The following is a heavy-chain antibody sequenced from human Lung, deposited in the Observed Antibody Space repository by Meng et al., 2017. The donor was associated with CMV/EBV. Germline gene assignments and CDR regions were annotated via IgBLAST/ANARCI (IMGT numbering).Heavy chain of an antibody. D-gene: IGHD2-15*01. CDR1: GYCFTGYY. V-gene: IGHV1-2*02. Sequence: ASVKVSCKASGYCFTGYYMHWVRQAPGQGLEWMGWIIPNSGGANYAQKFQGRATMTRDTSISTAYMELSSLRSDDTAIYYCARGYCSCGTDYDAVEIWGQGTIVTVSS. J-gene: IGHJ3*02. CDR2: IIPNSGGA. CDR3: ARGYCSCGTDYDAVEI.